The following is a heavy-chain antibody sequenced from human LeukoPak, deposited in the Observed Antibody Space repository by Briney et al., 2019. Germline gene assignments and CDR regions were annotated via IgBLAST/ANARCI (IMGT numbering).Heavy chain of an antibody. J-gene: IGHJ4*02. CDR1: GDSFSSYY. CDR2: IYYSGST. Sequence: SETLSLTCAVYGDSFSSYYWSWIRQPPGKGLEWIGYIYYSGSTNYNPSLKSRVTISVDTSKDQFSLKLSSVTAADTAVYYCASSNGYWGQGTLVTVSS. D-gene: IGHD2-8*01. V-gene: IGHV4-59*01. CDR3: ASSNGY.